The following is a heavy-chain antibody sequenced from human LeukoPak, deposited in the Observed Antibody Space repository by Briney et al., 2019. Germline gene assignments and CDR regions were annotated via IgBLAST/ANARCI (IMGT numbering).Heavy chain of an antibody. CDR1: GYTFTSYA. CDR2: INTNTGNP. Sequence: ASVKVSCKASGYTFTSYAMNWVRQAPGQGLEWMGWINTNTGNPTYAQGFTGRFVFSLDTSVSTAYLQISSLKAEDAAVYYCARDPIVVVPAATAHMVRYDSSGYSGLSSNYWGQGTLVTVSS. V-gene: IGHV7-4-1*02. D-gene: IGHD2-2*01. J-gene: IGHJ4*02. CDR3: ARDPIVVVPAATAHMVRYDSSGYSGLSSNY.